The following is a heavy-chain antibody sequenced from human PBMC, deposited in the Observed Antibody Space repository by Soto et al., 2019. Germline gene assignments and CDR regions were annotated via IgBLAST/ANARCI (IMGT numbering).Heavy chain of an antibody. D-gene: IGHD2-21*02. Sequence: QAPGKGLAWVSAISRRRGSTYYEDSVNGRFTLSRDNSNNTLYLQMNSLRAEDTAVYYCAKNCGGDCPFDYWGQGTLVTVAS. J-gene: IGHJ4*02. V-gene: IGHV3-23*01. CDR3: AKNCGGDCPFDY. CDR2: ISRRRGST.